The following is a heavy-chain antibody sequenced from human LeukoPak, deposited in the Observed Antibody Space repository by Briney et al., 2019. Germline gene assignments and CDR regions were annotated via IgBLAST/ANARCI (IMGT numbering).Heavy chain of an antibody. CDR1: GGSISSGGYY. CDR3: ARELRGYSYGYSDY. V-gene: IGHV4-31*03. D-gene: IGHD5-18*01. J-gene: IGHJ4*02. Sequence: SQTLSLTCTVSGGSISSGGYYWSWIRQHPGKGLEWIGYIYYSGSTYYNPSLKSRVTISVDTSKNQFSLKLSSVTAAGTAVYYCARELRGYSYGYSDYWGQGTLVTVSS. CDR2: IYYSGST.